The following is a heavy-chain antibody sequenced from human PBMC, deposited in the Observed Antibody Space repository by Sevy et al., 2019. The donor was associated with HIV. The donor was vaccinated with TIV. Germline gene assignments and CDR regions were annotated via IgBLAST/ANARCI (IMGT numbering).Heavy chain of an antibody. CDR3: ARGGYSGYDYNWFDP. J-gene: IGHJ5*02. CDR2: ISSSGSTI. Sequence: GGSLRLSCAASGFTFSDYYMSWIRQAPGKGLEWVSYISSSGSTIYYADSVKGGFTISRDNAKNSLYLQMNSLRAEDTAVYYCARGGYSGYDYNWFDPWGQGTLVTVSS. D-gene: IGHD5-12*01. V-gene: IGHV3-11*01. CDR1: GFTFSDYY.